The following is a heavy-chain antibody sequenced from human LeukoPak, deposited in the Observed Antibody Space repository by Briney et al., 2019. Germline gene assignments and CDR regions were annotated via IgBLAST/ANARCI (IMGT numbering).Heavy chain of an antibody. CDR1: GDSMTGYY. J-gene: IGHJ5*02. CDR3: ARHASAGTYRNFFDV. Sequence: SDTLSLTCTVSGDSMTGYYWSWIRQSPGKGLDWIGYIFYSGGTKYNRSLKSRVSVSVDTSKKQFSLRLRSVTAADTAVYYCARHASAGTYRNFFDVWGPGALVTVSS. CDR2: IFYSGGT. V-gene: IGHV4-59*08. D-gene: IGHD3-16*02.